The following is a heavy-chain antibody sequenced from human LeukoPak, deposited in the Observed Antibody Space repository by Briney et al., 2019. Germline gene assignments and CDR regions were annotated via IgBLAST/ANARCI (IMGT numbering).Heavy chain of an antibody. D-gene: IGHD2-2*01. J-gene: IGHJ4*02. CDR1: GGTFSSYA. V-gene: IGHV1-69*01. CDR2: IIPIFGTA. CDR3: ASPGNQLLFSWLAY. Sequence: SVKVSCKASGGTFSSYAISWVRQAPGRGLEWMGGIIPIFGTANYAQKFQGRVTITADESTSTAYMELSSLRSEDTAVYYCASPGNQLLFSWLAYWGQGTLVTVSS.